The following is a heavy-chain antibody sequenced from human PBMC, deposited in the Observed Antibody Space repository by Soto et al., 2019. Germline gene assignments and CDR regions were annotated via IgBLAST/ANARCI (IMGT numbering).Heavy chain of an antibody. CDR3: AKAMRRWGSFDY. D-gene: IGHD2-21*01. CDR1: GFTFSSYA. Sequence: EVQLLESGGGLVQPGGSRRLSCAASGFTFSSYAMSWVRQAPGKGLEWVSAISGSGGSTYYADSVKGRFTISRDNSKNTLYLQMNSLRAEDTAVYYCAKAMRRWGSFDYWGQGTLVTVSS. V-gene: IGHV3-23*01. J-gene: IGHJ4*02. CDR2: ISGSGGST.